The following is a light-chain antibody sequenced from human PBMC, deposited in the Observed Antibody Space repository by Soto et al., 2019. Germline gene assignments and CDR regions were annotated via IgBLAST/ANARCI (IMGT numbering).Light chain of an antibody. CDR3: SSYTGSDNFYV. CDR1: SSDIGGHDY. CDR2: EVS. V-gene: IGLV2-14*01. J-gene: IGLJ1*01. Sequence: QSALTQPASVSGSPGQSITISCNGTSSDIGGHDYVSWYQQQSGKAPKLTIFEVSNRPSGVSNRFSGSKSGNTASLTISGLQAEDEADYYCSSYTGSDNFYVFGSGTKLTVL.